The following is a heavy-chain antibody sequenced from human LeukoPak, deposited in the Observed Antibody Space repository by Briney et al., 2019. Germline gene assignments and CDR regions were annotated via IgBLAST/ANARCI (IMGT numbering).Heavy chain of an antibody. J-gene: IGHJ4*02. CDR1: GFTFSSYA. V-gene: IGHV3-23*01. CDR3: AKGDITIFGVVIPPGWYY. CDR2: ISGSGGST. D-gene: IGHD3-3*01. Sequence: LTGGSLRLSCAASGFTFSSYAMSWVRQAPGKGLEWVSAISGSGGSTYYADSVKGRFTISRDNSKNTLYLQMNCLRAEDTAVYYFAKGDITIFGVVIPPGWYYWGQGTLVTVSS.